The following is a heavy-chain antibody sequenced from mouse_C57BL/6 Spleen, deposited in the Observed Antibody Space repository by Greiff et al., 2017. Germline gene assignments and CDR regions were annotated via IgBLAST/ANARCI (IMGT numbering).Heavy chain of an antibody. CDR3: AREGCYLDY. J-gene: IGHJ2*01. CDR1: GYSITSGYY. Sequence: EVQLQESGPGLVKPSQSLSLTCSVTGYSITSGYYWNWIRQFPGNKLEWMGYISYDGSNNYNPSLKNRISITRDTSKNQFFLKLNSVTTEDTATYYCAREGCYLDYWGQGTTLTVSS. CDR2: ISYDGSN. V-gene: IGHV3-6*01.